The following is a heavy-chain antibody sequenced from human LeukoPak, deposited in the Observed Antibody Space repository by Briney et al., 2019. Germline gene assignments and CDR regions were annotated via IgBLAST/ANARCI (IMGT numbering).Heavy chain of an antibody. V-gene: IGHV3-30-3*01. CDR3: AKESLVGSPNAGFDY. CDR1: GFTFSSYA. Sequence: GGSLRLSCAASGFTFSSYAMHWVRQAPGKGLEWVAVISYDGSNKYYADSVKGRFTISRDNSKNTLYLQMNSLRAEDTAVYYCAKESLVGSPNAGFDYWGQGTLVTVSS. D-gene: IGHD2-15*01. J-gene: IGHJ4*02. CDR2: ISYDGSNK.